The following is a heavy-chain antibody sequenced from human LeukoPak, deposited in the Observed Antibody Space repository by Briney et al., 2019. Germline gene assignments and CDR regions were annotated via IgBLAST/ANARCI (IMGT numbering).Heavy chain of an antibody. CDR2: ISGSGGST. CDR3: AKAGVVVPAAIYWFDP. Sequence: PGGSLRLSCAASGFTFSSYAMSWVRQAPGKGLEWVSAISGSGGSTYYADSVKGRFTISRDNSKNTLYLQMNSLRAEDTAVYYCAKAGVVVPAAIYWFDPWGQGTLVTASS. V-gene: IGHV3-23*01. D-gene: IGHD2-2*01. J-gene: IGHJ5*02. CDR1: GFTFSSYA.